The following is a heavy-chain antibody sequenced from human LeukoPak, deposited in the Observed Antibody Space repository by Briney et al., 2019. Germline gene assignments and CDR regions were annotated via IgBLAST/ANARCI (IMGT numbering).Heavy chain of an antibody. V-gene: IGHV1-2*02. Sequence: ASVKVSCKASGYNFNNYGISWVRQAPGQGLEWMGWINPNSGGTNYAQKFQGRVTMTRDTSISTAYMELSRLRSDDTAVYYCARESNYYDISDYYQGDAFDIWGQGTMVTVSS. D-gene: IGHD3-22*01. CDR1: GYNFNNYG. CDR3: ARESNYYDISDYYQGDAFDI. CDR2: INPNSGGT. J-gene: IGHJ3*02.